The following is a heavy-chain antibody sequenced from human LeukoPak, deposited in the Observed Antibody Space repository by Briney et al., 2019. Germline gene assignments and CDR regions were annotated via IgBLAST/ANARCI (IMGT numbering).Heavy chain of an antibody. V-gene: IGHV3-43D*03. CDR1: GFTFDDYA. CDR3: AAMGTGSFDY. Sequence: PGGSLRLSCAASGFTFDDYAMHWVRQAPGKGLEWVSLISWDGGSTYYADSVKGRFTISRDNSKNSLYLQMNSLRAEDTALYFCAAMGTGSFDYWGQGTPVTVSS. D-gene: IGHD3-10*01. J-gene: IGHJ4*02. CDR2: ISWDGGST.